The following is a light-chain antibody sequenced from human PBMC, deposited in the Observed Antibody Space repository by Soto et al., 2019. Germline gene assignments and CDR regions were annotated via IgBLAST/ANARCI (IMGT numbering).Light chain of an antibody. CDR2: GNN. V-gene: IGLV1-40*01. Sequence: QSVLTQPPSVSGAPGQRVTISCTGSSSNIGAGYGVHWYQQLPGTAPKLLIYGNNNRPSGVPDRFSVSKSGTSASLAITGLQAEDEADYYCQSYDSSLSGWVFGGGTKVTVL. CDR1: SSNIGAGYG. J-gene: IGLJ3*02. CDR3: QSYDSSLSGWV.